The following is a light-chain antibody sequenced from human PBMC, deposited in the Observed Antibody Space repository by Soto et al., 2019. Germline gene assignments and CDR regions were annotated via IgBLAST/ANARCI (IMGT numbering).Light chain of an antibody. CDR1: QRIDRW. CDR2: DAS. J-gene: IGKJ1*01. Sequence: DIQMPQIPSTLSASVGDRVTITCRASQRIDRWVAWYRQKPGKAPEVLIWDASSLQRGAPSRVSGSGSGTEFTLTISSLQPEDFATYYCQQYNGYSTWTFGQGTKVEVK. V-gene: IGKV1-5*01. CDR3: QQYNGYSTWT.